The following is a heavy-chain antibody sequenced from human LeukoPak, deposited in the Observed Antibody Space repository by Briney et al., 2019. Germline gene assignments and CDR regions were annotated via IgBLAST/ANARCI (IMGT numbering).Heavy chain of an antibody. D-gene: IGHD1-26*01. J-gene: IGHJ4*02. CDR1: GGTFSSYS. CDR3: ARDRIVGAADFDY. CDR2: ISSGSSYI. Sequence: GGSLRLSCAASGGTFSSYSMSWVRQARGKGLEWVSSISSGSSYIYYADSVKGRFTISRDNDKNSLYLQMNSMRAEDTAVYYCARDRIVGAADFDYWGQGTLVTVSS. V-gene: IGHV3-21*01.